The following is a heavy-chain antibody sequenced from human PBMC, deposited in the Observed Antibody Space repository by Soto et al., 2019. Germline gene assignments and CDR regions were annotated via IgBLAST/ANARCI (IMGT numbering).Heavy chain of an antibody. CDR2: IKSEIDGATT. J-gene: IGHJ4*02. V-gene: IGHV3-15*01. Sequence: EVHLVESGGGLVKPGGSLRLSCAASGFTFSVAWMSWVRQAPGKGLEWVGRIKSEIDGATTDYAAPVKGRFTISRDDSTNTLYLPMNSLKTEDTAMYYCTTYDTLTGFPGRGADFWGQGTLVTVSS. CDR3: TTYDTLTGFPGRGADF. D-gene: IGHD3-9*01. CDR1: GFTFSVAW.